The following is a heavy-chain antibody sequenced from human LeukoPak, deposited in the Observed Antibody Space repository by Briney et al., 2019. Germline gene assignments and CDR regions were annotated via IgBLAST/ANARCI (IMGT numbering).Heavy chain of an antibody. CDR2: ISAYNGNT. CDR1: GYTFTSYG. D-gene: IGHD3-22*01. V-gene: IGHV1-18*01. CDR3: ARGNEFDYYDSSGYLGYFDY. J-gene: IGHJ4*02. Sequence: ASVKVSCKASGYTFTSYGISWVRQAPGQGLEWMGWISAYNGNTNYAQKLQGRVTMTTDTSTSTAYMELRSLRSDDTAVYYCARGNEFDYYDSSGYLGYFDYWGQGTLVTVSS.